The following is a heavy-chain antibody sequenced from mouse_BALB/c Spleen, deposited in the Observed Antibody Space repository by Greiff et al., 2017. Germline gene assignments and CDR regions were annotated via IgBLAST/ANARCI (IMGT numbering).Heavy chain of an antibody. CDR2: IYPGGGYT. D-gene: IGHD2-4*01. Sequence: VQGVESGAELVRPGTSVKISCKASGYTFTNYWLGWVKQRPGHGLEWIGDIYPGGGYTNYNEKFKGKATLTADTSSSTAYMQLSSLTSEDSAVYFCARSYDYDYAMDYWGQGTSVTVSS. V-gene: IGHV1-63*02. CDR3: ARSYDYDYAMDY. CDR1: GYTFTNYW. J-gene: IGHJ4*01.